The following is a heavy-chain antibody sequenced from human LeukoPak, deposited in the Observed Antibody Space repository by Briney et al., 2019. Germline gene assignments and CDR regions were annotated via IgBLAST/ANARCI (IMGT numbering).Heavy chain of an antibody. CDR1: GYRFTNYW. J-gene: IGHJ3*02. CDR2: IYPGDSDT. Sequence: GESLKISCQVFGYRFTNYWIGWVRQMPGKGLEWMGIIYPGDSDTRYSPSFQGQVTISADKSISTAYLQWSSLKASDTAMYYCARQAYAFDIWGQGTMVTVSS. V-gene: IGHV5-51*01. CDR3: ARQAYAFDI.